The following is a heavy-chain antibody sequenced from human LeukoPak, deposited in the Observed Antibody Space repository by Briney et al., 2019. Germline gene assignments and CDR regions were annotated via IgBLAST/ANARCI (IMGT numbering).Heavy chain of an antibody. CDR2: MNPNSGNT. V-gene: IGHV1-8*03. J-gene: IGHJ6*03. CDR1: GYTFTSYD. CDR3: ARGPPITIFGVVIISPIYYMDV. Sequence: ASVKVSCKASGYTFTSYDINWVRQATGQGLERMGWMNPNSGNTGYAQKFQGRVTITRNTTISTAYMELSSLRSEDTAVYYCARGPPITIFGVVIISPIYYMDVWGKGTTVTVSS. D-gene: IGHD3-3*01.